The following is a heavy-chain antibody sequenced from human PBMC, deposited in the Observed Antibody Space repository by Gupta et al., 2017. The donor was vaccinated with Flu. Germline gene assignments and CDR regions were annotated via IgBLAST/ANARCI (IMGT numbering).Heavy chain of an antibody. V-gene: IGHV3-53*01. CDR3: VGDDTGVAGTKYFQH. CDR1: GLTVRSNY. CDR2: IYTGGSA. D-gene: IGHD6-19*01. Sequence: EVQLVESGGGLIHPGGSLRITCAVSGLTVRSNYMSWVRQAPGKGLEWVSVIYTGGSAYYVDSMKGRFTISRDTSKNAVFLQMNSLRAEDTGVYYCVGDDTGVAGTKYFQHWGQGTLVTVSS. J-gene: IGHJ1*01.